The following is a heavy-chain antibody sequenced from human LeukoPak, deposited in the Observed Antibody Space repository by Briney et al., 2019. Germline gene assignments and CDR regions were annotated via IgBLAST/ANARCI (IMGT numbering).Heavy chain of an antibody. V-gene: IGHV3-20*01. CDR2: INWNGGTT. J-gene: IGHJ4*02. Sequence: PGGSLRLSCAASGFTFDAYGMTWVRQAPGKGLEWVSGINWNGGTTGYADSVKGRFTISRDNAKNSLYLQMSSLRAEDTALYHCARTLYSGSYGGADYWGQGTLVTVSS. CDR1: GFTFDAYG. D-gene: IGHD1-26*01. CDR3: ARTLYSGSYGGADY.